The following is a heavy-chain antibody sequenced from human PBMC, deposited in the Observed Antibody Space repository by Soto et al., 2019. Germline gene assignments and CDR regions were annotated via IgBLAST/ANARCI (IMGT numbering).Heavy chain of an antibody. Sequence: GSLRLSCAASGFTVSSNYMSWVRQAPGKGLEWVSVIYSGGSTYYADSVKGRFTISRDNSNNTLYLQMNSLRAEDTAVYYCARDRYYDFWSGYYQTRYYYGMDVWGQGTTVTVSS. CDR3: ARDRYYDFWSGYYQTRYYYGMDV. V-gene: IGHV3-53*01. J-gene: IGHJ6*02. CDR2: IYSGGST. CDR1: GFTVSSNY. D-gene: IGHD3-3*01.